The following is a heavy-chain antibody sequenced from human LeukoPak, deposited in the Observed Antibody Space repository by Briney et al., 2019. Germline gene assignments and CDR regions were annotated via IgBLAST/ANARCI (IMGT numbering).Heavy chain of an antibody. J-gene: IGHJ4*02. D-gene: IGHD5-18*01. V-gene: IGHV3-53*01. CDR2: IHSGGST. Sequence: GGSLRLSCAASGFTFSSYAMSWVRQAPGKGLEWVSVIHSGGSTYYADSVKGRFTISRDNSKNTLYLQMNSLRAEDTAVYYCARDPGYSYGLDYWGQGTLVTVSS. CDR1: GFTFSSYA. CDR3: ARDPGYSYGLDY.